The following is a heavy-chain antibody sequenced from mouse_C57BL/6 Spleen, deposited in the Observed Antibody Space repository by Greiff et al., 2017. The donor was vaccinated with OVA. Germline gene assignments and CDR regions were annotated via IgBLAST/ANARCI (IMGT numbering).Heavy chain of an antibody. V-gene: IGHV5-9-1*02. CDR2: ISSGGDYI. J-gene: IGHJ4*01. CDR1: GFTFSSYA. Sequence: EVKVEESGEGLVKPGGSLKLSCAASGFTFSSYAMSWVRQTPEKRLEWVAYISSGGDYIYYADTVKGRFTISRDNARNTLYLQMSSLKSEDTAMYYCTRDEFYYPSMDYWGQGTSVTVSS. CDR3: TRDEFYYPSMDY. D-gene: IGHD1-1*01.